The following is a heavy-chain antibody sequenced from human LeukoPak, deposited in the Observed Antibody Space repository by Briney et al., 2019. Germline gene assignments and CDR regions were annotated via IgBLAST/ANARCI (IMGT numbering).Heavy chain of an antibody. J-gene: IGHJ3*02. Sequence: PSETLSLTCTVSGGSISPYYWSWIRQSPGKGLVWIAYIYQSGSTNYNPSLKSRVTISVDMSKNQFSLRLSSVTAADTALYYCARHFTYYYDSSGYPRDAFDIWGQGTMVSVSS. CDR2: IYQSGST. V-gene: IGHV4-59*08. D-gene: IGHD3-22*01. CDR1: GGSISPYY. CDR3: ARHFTYYYDSSGYPRDAFDI.